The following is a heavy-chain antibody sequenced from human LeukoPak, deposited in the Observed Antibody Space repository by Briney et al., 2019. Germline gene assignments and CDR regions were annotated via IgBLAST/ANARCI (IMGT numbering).Heavy chain of an antibody. CDR3: ARDLTEIRYFDWLPLYYFDY. V-gene: IGHV4-38-2*02. CDR1: GDSISSGYY. CDR2: IYHGGST. D-gene: IGHD3-9*01. Sequence: SETLSLTCAVSGDSISSGYYWGWIRQPPGKGLEWIGSIYHGGSTYYNPSLKSRVTISVDTSKNQFSLKLSSVTAADTAVYYCARDLTEIRYFDWLPLYYFDYWGQGTLVTVSS. J-gene: IGHJ4*02.